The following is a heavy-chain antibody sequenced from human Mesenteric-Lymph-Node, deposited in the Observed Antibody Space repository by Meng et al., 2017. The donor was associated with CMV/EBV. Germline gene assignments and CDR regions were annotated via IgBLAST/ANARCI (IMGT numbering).Heavy chain of an antibody. V-gene: IGHV2-5*01. CDR2: IYWNDDK. Sequence: LRTRGVGVGWIRQPPGKALEWLALIYWNDDKRYSPSLKSRLTITKDTSKNQVVLTMTNMDPVDTATYYCAHSSGSSWSGVGYFDYWGQGTLVTVSS. CDR1: LRTRGVG. D-gene: IGHD6-13*01. J-gene: IGHJ4*02. CDR3: AHSSGSSWSGVGYFDY.